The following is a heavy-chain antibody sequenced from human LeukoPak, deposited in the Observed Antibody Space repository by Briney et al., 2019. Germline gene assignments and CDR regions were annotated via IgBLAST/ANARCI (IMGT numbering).Heavy chain of an antibody. D-gene: IGHD1-1*01. CDR3: ARTARGPGDY. V-gene: IGHV3-23*01. Sequence: GGSLRLSCAASGFTFSSYAMSWVRQAPGNGLEWVSAISGSGGSTYYADSVKGRFTISRDNAKNSVYLQMNSLRVEDTGIYYCARTARGPGDYWGQGTVVTVSS. J-gene: IGHJ4*02. CDR1: GFTFSSYA. CDR2: ISGSGGST.